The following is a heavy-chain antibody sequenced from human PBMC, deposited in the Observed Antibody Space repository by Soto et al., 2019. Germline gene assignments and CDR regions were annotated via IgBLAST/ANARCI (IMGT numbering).Heavy chain of an antibody. Sequence: EVQLVESGGGLVKPGGSLRLSCAASGFTFSSYSMNWVRQAPGKGLEWVSSITSSSTYINYADSVKGRFTISRDNAKNSLNLQIHSLRAEDTAVYYCARDGPRIAAAGYFDYWGQGTLVTVSS. J-gene: IGHJ4*02. CDR3: ARDGPRIAAAGYFDY. V-gene: IGHV3-21*01. CDR2: ITSSSTYI. CDR1: GFTFSSYS. D-gene: IGHD6-13*01.